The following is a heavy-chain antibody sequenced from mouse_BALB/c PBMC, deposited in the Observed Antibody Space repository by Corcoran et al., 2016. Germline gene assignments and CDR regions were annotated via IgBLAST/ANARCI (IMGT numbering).Heavy chain of an antibody. Sequence: QVQLQQSGAELMKPGASVKISCKATGYTFSSYWIEWVKQRPGHGLEWSGEILPGSGSTNYNEKFKGKATFTADTSSNTAYRQLSSLTSEDSAVYYCARIDGSSYYWYVDVWGAGTTVIVSS. CDR2: ILPGSGST. J-gene: IGHJ1*01. CDR3: ARIDGSSYYWYVDV. D-gene: IGHD1-1*01. CDR1: GYTFSSYW. V-gene: IGHV1-9*01.